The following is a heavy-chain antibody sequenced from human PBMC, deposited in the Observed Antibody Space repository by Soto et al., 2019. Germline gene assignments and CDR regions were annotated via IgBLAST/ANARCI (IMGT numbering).Heavy chain of an antibody. Sequence: EVQLLESGGGLVQPGGSLRLSCAASGFTFSSYAMSWVRQAPGKGLEWVSAISGSGGSTYYADSVKGRFTISRDNSXXTLYRQRNSLRAEDTAVYYCAKEREKIVGAAPAQHWGQGTLVTVSS. CDR3: AKEREKIVGAAPAQH. CDR1: GFTFSSYA. J-gene: IGHJ1*01. CDR2: ISGSGGST. V-gene: IGHV3-23*01. D-gene: IGHD1-26*01.